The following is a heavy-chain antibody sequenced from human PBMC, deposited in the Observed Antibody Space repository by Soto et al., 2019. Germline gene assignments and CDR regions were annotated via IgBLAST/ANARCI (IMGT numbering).Heavy chain of an antibody. CDR2: ISWNSGNI. CDR3: AKGPHYYDSGNYFDY. Sequence: EVQLVESGGGLVQPGRSLRLSCAASGFTFDDYAMHWVRQAPGKGLEWVSGISWNSGNIGYADSVKGRFTISRDNAKNSLYLQMNSLRAEDTALYYCAKGPHYYDSGNYFDYWGQGTLVTVSS. V-gene: IGHV3-9*01. D-gene: IGHD3-22*01. J-gene: IGHJ4*02. CDR1: GFTFDDYA.